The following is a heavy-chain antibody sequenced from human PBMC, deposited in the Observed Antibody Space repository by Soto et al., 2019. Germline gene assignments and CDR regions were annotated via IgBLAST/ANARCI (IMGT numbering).Heavy chain of an antibody. Sequence: QVQLVQSGDEVAKPGASIKVSCRASIYSFTTYAINCVRQAPGQAPEWVGRINNYNGKTNFAQRLQDRVTLTRDTATNTAYMELRRLTSDDTGVYFCARDASNWGYSDLWGQGTLVTVSS. CDR1: IYSFTTYA. CDR3: ARDASNWGYSDL. J-gene: IGHJ5*02. D-gene: IGHD7-27*01. CDR2: INNYNGKT. V-gene: IGHV1-18*01.